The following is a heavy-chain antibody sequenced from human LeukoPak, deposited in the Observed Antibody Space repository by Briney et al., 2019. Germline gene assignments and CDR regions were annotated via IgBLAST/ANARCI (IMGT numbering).Heavy chain of an antibody. CDR1: GFTVTTYY. CDR3: ARDQRSGTHSGYVF. CDR2: IYPGGTT. J-gene: IGHJ4*02. V-gene: IGHV3-66*02. D-gene: IGHD1-26*01. Sequence: QPGGSLRLSYAASGFTVTTYYMSWVRQAPGKGLEWVSVIYPGGTTYYSDSVKGRFTISRGNSENTLFLQMDSLRAEDTAVYYCARDQRSGTHSGYVFWGQGTLVTVSS.